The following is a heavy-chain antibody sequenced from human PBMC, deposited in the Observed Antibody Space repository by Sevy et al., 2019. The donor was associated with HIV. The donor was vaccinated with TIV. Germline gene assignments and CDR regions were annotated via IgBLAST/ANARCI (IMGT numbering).Heavy chain of an antibody. V-gene: IGHV4-34*01. CDR1: GGSFSGYY. CDR3: ARAPPVVVVPGAPSWFDP. J-gene: IGHJ5*02. D-gene: IGHD2-2*01. Sequence: SETRSLTCAVYGGSFSGYYWNWIRQSPGKGLEWIGEINHSRSTHYNPSLKSRVTISVDTSKNQFSLRLNSVTAADTAVYYCARAPPVVVVPGAPSWFDPWGQGTLVTVSS. CDR2: INHSRST.